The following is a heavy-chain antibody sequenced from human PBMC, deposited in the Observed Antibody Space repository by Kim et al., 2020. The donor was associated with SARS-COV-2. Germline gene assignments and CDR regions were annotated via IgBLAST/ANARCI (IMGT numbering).Heavy chain of an antibody. J-gene: IGHJ4*02. CDR3: ARGFYRGPFDY. CDR2: INWNGGIT. D-gene: IGHD3-10*01. Sequence: GGSLRLSCAAASGFSFDDYGMSWVRQAPGKGLEWVSGINWNGGITGYADSVKGRFTISRDNAKKSLYLQMNSVRAEDTAFYHCARGFYRGPFDYWGQGILVTVSS. CDR1: GFSFDDYG. V-gene: IGHV3-20*01.